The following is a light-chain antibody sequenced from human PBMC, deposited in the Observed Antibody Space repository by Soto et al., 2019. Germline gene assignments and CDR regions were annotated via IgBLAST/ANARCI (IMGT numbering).Light chain of an antibody. CDR2: AAS. J-gene: IGKJ1*01. CDR3: QKYNSALRT. Sequence: DIQMTHSPSSLSASVGDRVTITCRASQGIRNYLAWYQQKPGKVPNVLIYAASTFQSGVPSRFSGSGSGTDFTLTISSLQPEDVATYYCQKYNSALRTFGQGTKVEIK. V-gene: IGKV1-27*01. CDR1: QGIRNY.